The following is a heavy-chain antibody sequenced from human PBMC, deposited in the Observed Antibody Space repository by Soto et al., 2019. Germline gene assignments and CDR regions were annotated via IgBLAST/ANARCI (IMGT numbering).Heavy chain of an antibody. J-gene: IGHJ4*02. CDR1: GFTFTSSA. D-gene: IGHD2-8*01. CDR2: IAVGSGYT. V-gene: IGHV1-58*01. CDR3: AADATAWQQMVPSDY. Sequence: SVKVSCKASGFTFTSSAFQWVRQARGQRLEWIGWIAVGSGYTNYAQRFQDRVTLTRDTSTATTYMELSRLTSEDTAIYYCAADATAWQQMVPSDYWGQGTLVTVSS.